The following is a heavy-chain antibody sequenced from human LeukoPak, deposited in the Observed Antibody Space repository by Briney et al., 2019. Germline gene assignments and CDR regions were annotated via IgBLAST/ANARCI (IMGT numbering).Heavy chain of an antibody. CDR3: TRGTAGQIDY. Sequence: SQTLSLTCAISGDSVSSNSAAWNWFRQSPSRGLEWLGRTYYRSKWYNEYAVSVRGRIIINPGTSKNQVSLQLNSVTPEDTAVYYCTRGTAGQIDYWGQGTLVTVSS. D-gene: IGHD6-13*01. CDR1: GDSVSSNSAA. CDR2: TYYRSKWYN. J-gene: IGHJ4*02. V-gene: IGHV6-1*01.